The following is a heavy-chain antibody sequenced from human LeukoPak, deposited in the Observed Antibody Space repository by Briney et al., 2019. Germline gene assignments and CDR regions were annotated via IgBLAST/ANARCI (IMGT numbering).Heavy chain of an antibody. J-gene: IGHJ6*03. Sequence: GGSLRLSCAASGFTFSSYWMHWVRQAPGKGLVWVSRINSDGSSTSYADSVKGRFTISRDNAKNTLYLQMDSLRAEDTAVYYCARDGAYRVRASTSYYYYYYMDVWGKGTTVTVSS. V-gene: IGHV3-74*01. CDR3: ARDGAYRVRASTSYYYYYYMDV. D-gene: IGHD1-26*01. CDR1: GFTFSSYW. CDR2: INSDGSST.